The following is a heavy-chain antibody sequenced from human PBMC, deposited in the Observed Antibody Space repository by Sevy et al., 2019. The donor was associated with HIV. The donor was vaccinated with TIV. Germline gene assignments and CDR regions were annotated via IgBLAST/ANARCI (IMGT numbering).Heavy chain of an antibody. CDR3: AVDKENRPAAIHFDY. CDR2: ISWNSDYI. V-gene: IGHV3-9*01. Sequence: GGSLRLSCAASGFIFDDYAMHWVRQAPGKGLELVASISWNSDYIDYADSVRGRFTISRDNANYSLYLQMSSLRAEDTASYYGAVDKENRPAAIHFDYWGPGTLVTVSS. D-gene: IGHD2-2*01. J-gene: IGHJ4*02. CDR1: GFIFDDYA.